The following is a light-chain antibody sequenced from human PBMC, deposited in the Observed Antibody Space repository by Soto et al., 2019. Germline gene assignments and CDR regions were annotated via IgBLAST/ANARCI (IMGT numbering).Light chain of an antibody. CDR1: SSNIGAGYD. CDR3: QSYDSSLSGYDV. J-gene: IGLJ1*01. V-gene: IGLV1-40*01. CDR2: GNS. Sequence: QSVLTQPPSVSGAPGQRVTISCTGSSSNIGAGYDVHWYQQLPGTAPKPLIYGNSNRPSGVPDRFSGSKSGTSASLAITGLQAEDEADYYCQSYDSSLSGYDVFGTGTKVTVL.